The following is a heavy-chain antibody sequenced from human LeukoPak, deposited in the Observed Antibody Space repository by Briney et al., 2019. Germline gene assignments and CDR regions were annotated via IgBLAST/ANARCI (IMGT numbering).Heavy chain of an antibody. CDR2: IYYSGST. V-gene: IGHV4-30-4*01. D-gene: IGHD3-9*01. J-gene: IGHJ6*02. Sequence: SETLSLTCTVSGDSINSLDLWSWIRQPPGKGLEWIGYIYYSGSTYYNPSLKSRVTISVDTSKNQFSLKLSSVTAADTAVYYCARDPRQRNYDILTGPPLLDVWGQGTTVTVSS. CDR3: ARDPRQRNYDILTGPPLLDV. CDR1: GDSINSLDL.